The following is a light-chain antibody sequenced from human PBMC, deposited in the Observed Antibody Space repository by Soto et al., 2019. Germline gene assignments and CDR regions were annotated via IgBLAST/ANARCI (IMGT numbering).Light chain of an antibody. CDR2: GAS. J-gene: IGKJ5*01. CDR3: QQCGSSPIT. Sequence: EIVLTQSPGTLSLSPGERATLSCRASQSVSSSFLACYQQKPGQAPRLLIYGASSRATGIPVRFSGSGSGTEFTLTISRLESEDFAVYYCQQCGSSPITFGQGTRLE. CDR1: QSVSSSF. V-gene: IGKV3-20*01.